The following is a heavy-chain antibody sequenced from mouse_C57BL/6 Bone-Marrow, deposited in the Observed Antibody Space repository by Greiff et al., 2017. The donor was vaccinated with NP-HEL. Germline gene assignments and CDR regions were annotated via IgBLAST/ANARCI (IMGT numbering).Heavy chain of an antibody. V-gene: IGHV1-76*01. CDR2: IYPGSGNT. CDR1: GYTFTDYY. D-gene: IGHD2-4*01. J-gene: IGHJ4*01. CDR3: AREIYYDFFYAMDY. Sequence: VQLQQSGAELVRPGASVKLSCKASGYTFTDYYINWVKQRPGQGLEWIARIYPGSGNTYYNEKFKGKATLTAEKYSSTAYMQLSSLTSEDSAVYFCAREIYYDFFYAMDYWGQGTSVTVSS.